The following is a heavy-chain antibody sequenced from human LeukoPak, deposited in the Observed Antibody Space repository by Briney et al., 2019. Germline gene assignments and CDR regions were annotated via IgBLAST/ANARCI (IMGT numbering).Heavy chain of an antibody. V-gene: IGHV1-24*01. Sequence: ASVKVSCKVSGYTLTELSMHWVRQAPGQGLEWMGGFDPEDGETIYAQKFQGRVTMTEDTSTDTAYMELSSLRSEDTAVYYCATDRIAAAGTYPLNWGQGTLVTVSS. CDR2: FDPEDGET. CDR1: GYTLTELS. D-gene: IGHD6-13*01. CDR3: ATDRIAAAGTYPLN. J-gene: IGHJ4*02.